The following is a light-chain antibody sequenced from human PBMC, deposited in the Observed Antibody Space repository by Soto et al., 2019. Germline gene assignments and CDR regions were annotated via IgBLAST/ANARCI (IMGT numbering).Light chain of an antibody. V-gene: IGKV3-15*01. CDR2: SAS. Sequence: ESVLAESPRTLSLSPGVRATLSCGASQSVSSSNLAWYQQKPGQAPRLLIYSASTRATGIPARFSGSGSVTEFTLTICRLQSEDFVVYYCQQYNHWPAEFGQGTKV. CDR3: QQYNHWPAE. J-gene: IGKJ1*01. CDR1: QSVSSSN.